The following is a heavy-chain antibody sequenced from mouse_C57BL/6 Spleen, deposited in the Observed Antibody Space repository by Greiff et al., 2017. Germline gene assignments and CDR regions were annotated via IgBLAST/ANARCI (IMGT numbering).Heavy chain of an antibody. CDR3: ATTGYYNYFDY. V-gene: IGHV1-55*01. CDR2: IYPGSGGT. CDR1: GFNINGDW. Sequence: QVQLQQPGAELVRPGASVQMSCTASGFNINGDWITWVKQRPGHGLEWIGEIYPGSGGTNYTAKFQGKATLTADTSSSTACRQLSSLTSEDYAVYYCATTGYYNYFDYWGQGTTLTVSS. D-gene: IGHD2-3*01. J-gene: IGHJ2*01.